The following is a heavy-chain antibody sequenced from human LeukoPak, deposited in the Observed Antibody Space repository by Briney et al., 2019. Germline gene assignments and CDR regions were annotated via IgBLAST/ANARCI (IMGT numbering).Heavy chain of an antibody. CDR2: ISGSGGTT. CDR3: ARRKGENWGSFDY. D-gene: IGHD7-27*01. V-gene: IGHV3-23*01. CDR1: GFTFSSYG. J-gene: IGHJ4*02. Sequence: GGSLRLSCAASGFTFSSYGMSWVRQAPGKGLEWVSAISGSGGTTYYADSVKGRFTISRDNSKNTLYLQMNSLRAEDTAVYFCARRKGENWGSFDYWGQGTLVTVSS.